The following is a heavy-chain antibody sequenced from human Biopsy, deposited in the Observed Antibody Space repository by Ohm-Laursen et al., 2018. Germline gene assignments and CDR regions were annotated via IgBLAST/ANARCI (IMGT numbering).Heavy chain of an antibody. CDR1: GDTFSRSA. CDR3: ARGGSGSGYYGMDV. Sequence: SSVKVSCKASGDTFSRSAFFWVRQAPGQGLVYLGRIIPIVGITNQAQTFQGRITLTADKSTFMVYMELSRLRSDDTAIYYCARGGSGSGYYGMDVWGQGATVSVSS. D-gene: IGHD3-10*01. CDR2: IIPIVGIT. J-gene: IGHJ6*02. V-gene: IGHV1-69*04.